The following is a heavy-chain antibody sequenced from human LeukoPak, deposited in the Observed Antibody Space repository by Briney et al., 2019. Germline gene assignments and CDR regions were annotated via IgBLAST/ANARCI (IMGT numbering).Heavy chain of an antibody. V-gene: IGHV1-58*02. J-gene: IGHJ5*02. CDR1: GFTFTSSA. CDR2: IVVGSGNT. D-gene: IGHD3/OR15-3a*01. Sequence: SVKVSCKASGFTFTSSAMQWVRQARGQRLEWIGWIVVGSGNTNYAQKFQERVTITRDMSTSTAYMELSRLRSEDTAVYCCAAARTGLLWFDPWGQGTLVTVSS. CDR3: AAARTGLLWFDP.